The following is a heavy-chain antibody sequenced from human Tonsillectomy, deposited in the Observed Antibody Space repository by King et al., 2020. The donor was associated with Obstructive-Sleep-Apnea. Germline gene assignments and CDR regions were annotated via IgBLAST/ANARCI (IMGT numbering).Heavy chain of an antibody. CDR1: GFTFSSYA. Sequence: VQLVESGGGVVQPGRSLRLSCAASGFTFSSYAMHWVRQAPGKGLEWVAVISYDGSNKYYADSVKGRFTISRDNSKNTLYLQMYSLRTEDTAVYYCASDLTVVGATTKGVVNSLYWGQGTLVTVSS. CDR3: ASDLTVVGATTKGVVNSLY. CDR2: ISYDGSNK. J-gene: IGHJ4*02. V-gene: IGHV3-30*04. D-gene: IGHD1-26*01.